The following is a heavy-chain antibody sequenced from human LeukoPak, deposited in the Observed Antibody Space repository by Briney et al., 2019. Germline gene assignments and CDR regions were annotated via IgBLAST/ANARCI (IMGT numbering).Heavy chain of an antibody. J-gene: IGHJ4*02. CDR2: ISSSGSTI. CDR1: GFTFSDYY. Sequence: GGSLRLSCAASGFTFSDYYMSWIRQAPGKGLEWVSYISSSGSTIYYADSVKGRFTISRDNAKNSLYLQMNSLRAEDTAVYYCARDKEQYSSSSRVDYWGQGTLVTVSS. D-gene: IGHD6-6*01. V-gene: IGHV3-11*01. CDR3: ARDKEQYSSSSRVDY.